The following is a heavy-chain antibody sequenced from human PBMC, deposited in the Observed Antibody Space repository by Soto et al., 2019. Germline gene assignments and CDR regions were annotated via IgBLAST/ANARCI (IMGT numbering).Heavy chain of an antibody. D-gene: IGHD2-21*02. CDR3: ASQTMVTSFFR. Sequence: SETLSLTCTVSGGSISSYYWSWIRQPPGKGLEWIGYIYYSGSTHYNPSLKSRVTISVDTSKNQFSLKLSSVTAADTAVYYCASQTMVTSFFRWGQGTLVTVSS. J-gene: IGHJ4*02. CDR1: GGSISSYY. CDR2: IYYSGST. V-gene: IGHV4-59*08.